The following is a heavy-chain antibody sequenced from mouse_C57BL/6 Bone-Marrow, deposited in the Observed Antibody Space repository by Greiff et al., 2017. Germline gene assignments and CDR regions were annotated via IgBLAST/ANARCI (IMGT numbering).Heavy chain of an antibody. V-gene: IGHV1-53*01. CDR2: INPSNGGT. Sequence: QVQLQQPGTELVKPGASVKLSCKASGYSFTSYWMPWVKQRPGQGLEWIGNINPSNGGTNYHEKFKSKDTLTVDQSSSTADRQVRRRKSEDSAVYECARRVYDYGSRWGYFDDWGQGTTGTVS. D-gene: IGHD1-1*01. CDR1: GYSFTSYW. J-gene: IGHJ2*01. CDR3: ARRVYDYGSRWGYFDD.